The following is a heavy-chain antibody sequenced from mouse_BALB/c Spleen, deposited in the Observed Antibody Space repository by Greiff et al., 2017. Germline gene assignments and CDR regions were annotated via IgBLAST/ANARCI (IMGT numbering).Heavy chain of an antibody. V-gene: IGHV6-6*02. D-gene: IGHD4-1*01. CDR1: GFTFSNYW. CDR3: TRTGTGWYFDV. J-gene: IGHJ1*01. Sequence: EVNVVESGGGLVQPGGSMKLSCVASGFTFSNYWMNWVRQSPEKGLEWVAEIRLKSNNYATHYAESVKGRFTISRDDSKSSVYLQMNNLRAEDTGIYYCTRTGTGWYFDVWGAGTTVTVSS. CDR2: IRLKSNNYAT.